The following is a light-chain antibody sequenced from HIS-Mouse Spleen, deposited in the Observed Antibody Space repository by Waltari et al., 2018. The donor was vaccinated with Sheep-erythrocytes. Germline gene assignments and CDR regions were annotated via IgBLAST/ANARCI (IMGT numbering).Light chain of an antibody. V-gene: IGKV1-39*01. Sequence: DIQMTQSPSSLSASVGDRVTITCRASQRISSYLNWYQQKPGKAPKLLIYAASSLQSGVPSRFNGSGSGTDFTLTISSLQPEDFATDYCQQSYSTLMYTFGQGTKLEIK. CDR3: QQSYSTLMYT. CDR2: AAS. CDR1: QRISSY. J-gene: IGKJ2*01.